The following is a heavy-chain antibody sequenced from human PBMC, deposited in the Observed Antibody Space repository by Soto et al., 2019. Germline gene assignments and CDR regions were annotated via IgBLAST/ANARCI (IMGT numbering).Heavy chain of an antibody. CDR2: IYYSGST. D-gene: IGHD2-15*01. V-gene: IGHV4-30-4*01. Sequence: SETLSLTCTVSGGSISSGDYYWSWIRQPPGKGLDWIGYIYYSGSTDYNPSLKSQVTISVDTSKNQSSLKLSSVTAADTAVYYCARGERSGSWNYYYGMDVWGQGTTVTVSS. CDR3: ARGERSGSWNYYYGMDV. J-gene: IGHJ6*02. CDR1: GGSISSGDYY.